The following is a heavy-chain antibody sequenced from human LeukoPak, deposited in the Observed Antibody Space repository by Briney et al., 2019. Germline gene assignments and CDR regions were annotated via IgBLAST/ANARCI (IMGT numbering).Heavy chain of an antibody. Sequence: SQTLSLTCTVSGGSISSGGYYWSWIRQHPGKGLEWIGYIYYSGSTYYNPSLKSRVTISVDTSKNQFSLKLSSVTAADTAVYYCARGDSGRLIDYWGQGTLVTVSS. CDR3: ARGDSGRLIDY. CDR1: GGSISSGGYY. J-gene: IGHJ4*02. V-gene: IGHV4-31*03. D-gene: IGHD1-26*01. CDR2: IYYSGST.